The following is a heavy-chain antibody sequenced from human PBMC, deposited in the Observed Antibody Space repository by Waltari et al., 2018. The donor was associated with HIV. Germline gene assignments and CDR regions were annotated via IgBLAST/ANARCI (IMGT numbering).Heavy chain of an antibody. V-gene: IGHV3-48*01. CDR1: S. CDR2: ISSSSSTI. Sequence: SMNWVRQAPGKGLEWVSYISSSSSTIYYADSVKGRFTISRDNAKNSLYLQMNSLRAEDTAVYYCARDPMGYFDYWGQGTLVTVSS. CDR3: ARDPMGYFDY. J-gene: IGHJ4*02.